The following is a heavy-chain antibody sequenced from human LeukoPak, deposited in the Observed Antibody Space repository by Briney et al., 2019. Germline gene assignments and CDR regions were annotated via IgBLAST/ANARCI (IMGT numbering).Heavy chain of an antibody. Sequence: GGSLRLSCAASKFFFHGYWMSWVRQAPGKALEWVANIKQDGSEGYYMDSVKGRFTISRDNAKNLLFLQMNSLRPDDTAVYYCARLNFWSNSYAAPFDSWGQGSLVTVSS. V-gene: IGHV3-7*01. CDR1: KFFFHGYW. J-gene: IGHJ4*02. D-gene: IGHD3-16*01. CDR3: ARLNFWSNSYAAPFDS. CDR2: IKQDGSEG.